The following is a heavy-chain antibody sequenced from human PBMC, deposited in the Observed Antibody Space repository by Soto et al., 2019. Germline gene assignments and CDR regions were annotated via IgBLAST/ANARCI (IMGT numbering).Heavy chain of an antibody. Sequence: EVQLLESGGGLVQPGGSLRLSCAASGFTFSTYAMSWVRQAPGKGLEWVSAISGSGGSTYYADSVKGRFTISRDNSKYTLYLEMNRLRAEDTAVYYCAKGGTWIQLWFRYWGQGTLVAVSS. CDR2: ISGSGGST. CDR3: AKGGTWIQLWFRY. CDR1: GFTFSTYA. V-gene: IGHV3-23*01. D-gene: IGHD5-18*01. J-gene: IGHJ4*02.